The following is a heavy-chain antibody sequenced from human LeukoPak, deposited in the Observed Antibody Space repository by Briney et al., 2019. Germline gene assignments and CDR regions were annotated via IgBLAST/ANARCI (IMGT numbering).Heavy chain of an antibody. Sequence: GGSLRLSCAASGFTFSDYYMSWIRQAPGKGLEWVSYISSSGRTIYYADSLKGRFTISRDNAKNSLYLQMNSLRAEDTAVYYCARVNSNDYFDYWGQGTLVTVSS. D-gene: IGHD4-23*01. CDR1: GFTFSDYY. CDR2: ISSSGRTI. J-gene: IGHJ4*02. V-gene: IGHV3-11*01. CDR3: ARVNSNDYFDY.